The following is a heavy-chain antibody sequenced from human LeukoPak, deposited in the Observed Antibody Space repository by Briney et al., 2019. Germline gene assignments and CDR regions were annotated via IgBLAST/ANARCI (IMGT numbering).Heavy chain of an antibody. J-gene: IGHJ3*02. CDR3: ARDVAAMIVVAGDAFDI. Sequence: PGGSLRLSCTASGFTLSSYWMSWVRQAAGKGLEWVAYIKHDGSEKYYVDSVKGRFTISRDNAKNSLYLQMNSLRAEDTAVYYCARDVAAMIVVAGDAFDIWGQGTMVTVSS. V-gene: IGHV3-7*01. CDR1: GFTLSSYW. D-gene: IGHD3-22*01. CDR2: IKHDGSEK.